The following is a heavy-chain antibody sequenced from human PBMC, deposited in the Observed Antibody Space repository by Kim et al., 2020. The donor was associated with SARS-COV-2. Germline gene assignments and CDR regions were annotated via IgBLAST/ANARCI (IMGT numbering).Heavy chain of an antibody. CDR1: GFTFSSYG. CDR3: AKVLRSGSYPTYYYYGMDV. Sequence: GGSLRLSCAASGFTFSSYGMHWVRQAPGKGLEWVVVISYDGSNKYYADSVKGRFTISRDNSKNTLYLQMNSLRAEDTAVYYCAKVLRSGSYPTYYYYGMDVWGQGTTVTVSS. V-gene: IGHV3-30*18. J-gene: IGHJ6*02. CDR2: ISYDGSNK. D-gene: IGHD3-10*01.